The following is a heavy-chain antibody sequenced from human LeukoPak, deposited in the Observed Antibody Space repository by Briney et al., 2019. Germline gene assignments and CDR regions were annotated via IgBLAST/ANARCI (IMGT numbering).Heavy chain of an antibody. V-gene: IGHV4-30-2*01. Sequence: SETLSLTCAVSGGSISSGGYSWSWIRQPPGKGLEWIGYIYHSGSTYYNPSLKSRVTISVDRSNNQFSLKLSSVTAADTAVYYCASGAEYGSGCYRRAFDIWGQGTMVTVSS. CDR2: IYHSGST. D-gene: IGHD3-10*01. J-gene: IGHJ3*02. CDR1: GGSISSGGYS. CDR3: ASGAEYGSGCYRRAFDI.